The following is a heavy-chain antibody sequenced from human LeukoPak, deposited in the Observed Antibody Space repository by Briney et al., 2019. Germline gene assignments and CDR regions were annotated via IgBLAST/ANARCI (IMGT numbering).Heavy chain of an antibody. V-gene: IGHV3-23*01. CDR2: ISGSGGST. J-gene: IGHJ3*02. CDR3: ARVGYSYGYGRAFDI. CDR1: GFTFSSYA. Sequence: GGSLRLSCAASGFTFSSYAMSWVRQAPGKGLEWVSAISGSGGSTYYADSVKGRFTISRDNSKNTLYLQMNSLRAEDTAVYYCARVGYSYGYGRAFDIWGQGTMVTVSS. D-gene: IGHD5-18*01.